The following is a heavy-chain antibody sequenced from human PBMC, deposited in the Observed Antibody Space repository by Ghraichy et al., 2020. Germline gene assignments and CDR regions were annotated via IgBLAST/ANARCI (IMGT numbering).Heavy chain of an antibody. CDR3: ARALCSGGSCFNPDFDY. V-gene: IGHV1-18*04. J-gene: IGHJ4*02. Sequence: VKVSCKASGYTFTSYGISWVRQAPGQGLEWMGWISAYNGNTNYAQKLQGRVTMTTDTSTSTAYMELRSLRSDDTAVYYCARALCSGGSCFNPDFDYWGQGTLVTVSS. D-gene: IGHD2-15*01. CDR2: ISAYNGNT. CDR1: GYTFTSYG.